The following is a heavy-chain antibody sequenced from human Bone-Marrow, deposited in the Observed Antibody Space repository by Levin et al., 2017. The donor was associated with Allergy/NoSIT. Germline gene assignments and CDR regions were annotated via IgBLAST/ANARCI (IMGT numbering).Heavy chain of an antibody. D-gene: IGHD3-3*01. J-gene: IGHJ5*02. V-gene: IGHV4-34*01. CDR2: ITHSGST. CDR3: ARGSRSRSIFGAVFRTSYNWFDP. CDR1: GGSFSDYY. Sequence: KTSETLSLTCAVYGGSFSDYYWNWIRHPPGKGLEWIGEITHSGSTNYNPSLKSRGTISVDTSKNQFYLKLTSMTAADTAVYYCARGSRSRSIFGAVFRTSYNWFDPWGQGTVVTVSS.